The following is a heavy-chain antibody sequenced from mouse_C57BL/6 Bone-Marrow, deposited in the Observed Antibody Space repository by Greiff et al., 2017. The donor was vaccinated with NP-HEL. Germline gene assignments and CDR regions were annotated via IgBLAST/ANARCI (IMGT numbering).Heavy chain of an antibody. V-gene: IGHV1-69*01. J-gene: IGHJ2*01. Sequence: VQLQQPGAELVMPGASVKLSCKASGYTFTSYWMHWVKQRPGQGLEWIGEIDPSDSYTNYNQKFKGKSTLTVDKSSSTAYMHLSSLTSEDSAVYYCARYYYYGSSAFDYWGQGTTLTVSS. CDR1: GYTFTSYW. D-gene: IGHD1-1*01. CDR3: ARYYYYGSSAFDY. CDR2: IDPSDSYT.